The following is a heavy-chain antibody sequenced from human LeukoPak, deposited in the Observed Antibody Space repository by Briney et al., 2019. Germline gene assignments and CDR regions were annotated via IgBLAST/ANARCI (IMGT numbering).Heavy chain of an antibody. J-gene: IGHJ4*02. Sequence: GGSLRLSCAASGFTFSSYAMSWVRQAPGKGLEWVSAISGSGGRTYYADSVKGRFTIPRDNSKNTLYLQMNSLRAEDTAVYYCAKEEDSSGYYYDYWGQGTLVTVSS. D-gene: IGHD3-22*01. V-gene: IGHV3-23*01. CDR2: ISGSGGRT. CDR3: AKEEDSSGYYYDY. CDR1: GFTFSSYA.